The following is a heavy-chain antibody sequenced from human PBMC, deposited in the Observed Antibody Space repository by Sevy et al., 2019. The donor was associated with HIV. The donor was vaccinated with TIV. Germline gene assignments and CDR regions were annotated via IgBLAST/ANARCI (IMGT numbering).Heavy chain of an antibody. CDR3: VKEDGWAGDSDY. J-gene: IGHJ4*02. V-gene: IGHV3-64D*06. D-gene: IGHD7-27*01. CDR1: GFPFSNYA. CDR2: ISNNGGRT. Sequence: EGSLRLSCSASGFPFSNYAMHWVRQAPGKGLEYVSVISNNGGRTYYAESVKGRFTISRDNSKNTLFLHMSSLRPEDTAVYYCVKEDGWAGDSDYWGQGTLVTVSS.